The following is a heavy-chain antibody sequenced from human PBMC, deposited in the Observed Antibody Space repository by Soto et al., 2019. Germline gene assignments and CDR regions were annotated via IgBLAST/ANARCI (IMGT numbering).Heavy chain of an antibody. CDR1: GGSISGYY. CDR2: IFYSGVT. D-gene: IGHD6-19*01. Sequence: QLQLQESGPGLVKPSETLSLTCTVSGGSISGYYWTWIRQPPGKGLEWIGYIFYSGVTNYNPSLKSRVTLSVDTSKIQFSLKLRSVTAADTAVYYCARVGSSGWSPDYWGRGTLVTVSS. CDR3: ARVGSSGWSPDY. V-gene: IGHV4-59*01. J-gene: IGHJ4*02.